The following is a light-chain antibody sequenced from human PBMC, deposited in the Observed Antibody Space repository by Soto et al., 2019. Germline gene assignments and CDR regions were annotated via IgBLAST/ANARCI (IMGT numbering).Light chain of an antibody. V-gene: IGKV3-11*01. Sequence: EVVLTQSPATLSLSPGERATLSCRASQSVSRYLAWYQQKPGQAPRLLIYDASNRATGIPARFSGSGSGTDFTLTISSLEPEDFAVYYCQHRANWPLTFGGGTKVDIK. CDR3: QHRANWPLT. CDR2: DAS. J-gene: IGKJ4*01. CDR1: QSVSRY.